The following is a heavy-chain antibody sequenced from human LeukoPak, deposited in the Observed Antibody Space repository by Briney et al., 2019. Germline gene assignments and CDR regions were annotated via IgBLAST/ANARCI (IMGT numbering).Heavy chain of an antibody. V-gene: IGHV4-34*01. CDR1: GGSFSGYY. J-gene: IGHJ2*01. D-gene: IGHD3-3*01. CDR2: INHSGST. Sequence: SETLSLTCAVYGGSFSGYYWSWIRQPPGKGLEWIGEINHSGSTNYNPSLKSRVTISVDTSKNQFSLKLSSVTAADTAVYYCARDGVDDWYFDLWGRGTLVTVSS. CDR3: ARDGVDDWYFDL.